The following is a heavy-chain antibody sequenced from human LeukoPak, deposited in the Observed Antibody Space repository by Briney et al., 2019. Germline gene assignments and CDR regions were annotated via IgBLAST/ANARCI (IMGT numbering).Heavy chain of an antibody. CDR3: ARRAGAYSHPYDY. J-gene: IGHJ4*02. Sequence: PGGSLRLSCAASGFSSSSNSMSWVRQAPGKGLEWVSFIYSDNTHYSDSVKGRFTISRDNSKNTLYLQMNSLRAEDTAVYYCARRAGAYSHPYDYWGQGTLVTVSS. V-gene: IGHV3-53*01. CDR2: IYSDNT. CDR1: GFSSSSNS. D-gene: IGHD4/OR15-4a*01.